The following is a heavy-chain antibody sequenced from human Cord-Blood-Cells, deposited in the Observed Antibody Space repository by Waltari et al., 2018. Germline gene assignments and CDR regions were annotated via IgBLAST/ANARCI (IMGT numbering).Heavy chain of an antibody. V-gene: IGHV4-30-4*01. J-gene: IGHJ2*01. Sequence: QVQLQESGPGLVKPSQTLSLTCTVSGGSIRRGDYYWRWLRQPPGKGLEWIGYIYYSGSTYYNPSLKSRVTISVDTSKNQFSLKLSSVTAADTAVYYCARDRGPPQSWYFDLWGRGTLVTVSS. CDR2: IYYSGST. CDR3: ARDRGPPQSWYFDL. D-gene: IGHD3-10*01. CDR1: GGSIRRGDYY.